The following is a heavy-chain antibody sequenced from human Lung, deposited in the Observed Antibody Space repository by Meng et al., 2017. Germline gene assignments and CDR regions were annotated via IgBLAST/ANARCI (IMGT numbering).Heavy chain of an antibody. CDR2: ISYYGSNK. Sequence: VQLVESWGGAVQPGRPLRLSCAASGFTFSSFAMHWVRQAPGKGLEWVAVISYYGSNKYYADSVKGRFTISRDNSKNTLYLQMNSLRAEDTAVYYCASGLDLFDYWGQGTLVTVSS. CDR3: ASGLDLFDY. V-gene: IGHV3-30*01. CDR1: GFTFSSFA. D-gene: IGHD6-19*01. J-gene: IGHJ4*02.